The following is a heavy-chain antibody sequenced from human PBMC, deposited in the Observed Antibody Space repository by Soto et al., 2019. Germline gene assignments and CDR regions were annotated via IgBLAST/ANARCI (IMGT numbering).Heavy chain of an antibody. V-gene: IGHV4-30-4*01. CDR1: GGSINNGDYY. CDR2: IYYSKST. J-gene: IGHJ5*02. Sequence: SETLSLTCTVSGGSINNGDYYWTWIRQSPEKGLEWIGYIYYSKSTYYNPSLKSRVTISLDTSKNQFSLKLTSVTAADTAVYYCARSVFPWGQGTLVTVSS. CDR3: ARSVFP.